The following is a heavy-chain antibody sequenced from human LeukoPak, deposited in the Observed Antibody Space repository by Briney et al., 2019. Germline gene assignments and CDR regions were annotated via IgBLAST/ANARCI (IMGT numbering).Heavy chain of an antibody. D-gene: IGHD5-12*01. Sequence: ASVKVSCKASGYTFTGYYMHWVRQAPGQGLEWMGWINPNSGGTNYAQKFQGRVTITADKSTSTAYMELSSLRSEDTAVYYCARDDHQSGYNDYWGQGTLVTVSS. CDR3: ARDDHQSGYNDY. J-gene: IGHJ4*02. CDR1: GYTFTGYY. CDR2: INPNSGGT. V-gene: IGHV1-2*02.